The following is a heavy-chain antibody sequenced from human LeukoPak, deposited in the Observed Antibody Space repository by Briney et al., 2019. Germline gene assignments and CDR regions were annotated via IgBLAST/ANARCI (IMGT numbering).Heavy chain of an antibody. CDR1: GFTFSSYS. D-gene: IGHD1-26*01. V-gene: IGHV3-21*01. J-gene: IGHJ3*02. CDR3: AKSGSYYAFDI. Sequence: GGSLRLSCAASGFTFSSYSMNWVRQAPGKGLEWVSSISSSSSYIYYADSVKGRFTISRDNAKNSLYLQMSSLRAEDTAVYYCAKSGSYYAFDIWGQGTMVTVSS. CDR2: ISSSSSYI.